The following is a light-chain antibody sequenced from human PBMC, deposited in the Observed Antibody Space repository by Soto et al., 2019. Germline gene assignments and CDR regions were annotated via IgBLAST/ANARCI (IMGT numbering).Light chain of an antibody. CDR2: DVS. CDR3: SSYTSASTPLV. CDR1: CSDVGGYNY. J-gene: IGLJ2*01. Sequence: QSALTQPASVSGSPGQSITISCTGTCSDVGGYNYVPWYQQHPGKAPKVMIYDVSNRPSGVSNRFSGSKSGNTASLTISGLQAEDEADYYCSSYTSASTPLVFGGGTKVTVL. V-gene: IGLV2-14*01.